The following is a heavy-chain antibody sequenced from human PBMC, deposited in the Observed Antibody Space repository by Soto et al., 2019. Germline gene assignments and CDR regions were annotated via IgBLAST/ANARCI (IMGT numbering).Heavy chain of an antibody. D-gene: IGHD2-2*02. CDR2: IWFDGSNK. CDR3: VNAISSTTSDHY. CDR1: GSIFTGYG. Sequence: PGGSMRLSCAASGSIFTGYGMLWVRQAPGKGLEWVAVIWFDGSNKYYADSVKGRFTISRDNSKNMLYLQMSSLTAEDTAVYYCVNAISSTTSDHYFGQGTLVTVSS. V-gene: IGHV3-33*06. J-gene: IGHJ4*02.